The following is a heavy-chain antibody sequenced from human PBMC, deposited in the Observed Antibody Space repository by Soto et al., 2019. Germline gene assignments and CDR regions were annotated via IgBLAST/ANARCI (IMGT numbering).Heavy chain of an antibody. V-gene: IGHV3-23*01. D-gene: IGHD6-19*01. CDR2: ISGSGGST. CDR1: GFSFSSYA. CDR3: ANRGRVAVAFDY. J-gene: IGHJ4*02. Sequence: EVQLLESGGGLVQPGGSLRLSCAASGFSFSSYAMTWVRQAPGKGLEWVSTISGSGGSTYYADSVKGRFTISRDNSKNTLSLQMNGLRAEDTAVYYCANRGRVAVAFDYWGQGNLVNVSS.